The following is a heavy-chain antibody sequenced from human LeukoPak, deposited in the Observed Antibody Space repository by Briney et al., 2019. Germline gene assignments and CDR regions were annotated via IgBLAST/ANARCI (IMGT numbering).Heavy chain of an antibody. V-gene: IGHV4-38-2*01. J-gene: IGHJ6*03. Sequence: ASETLSLTCAVSGYSISSGYYWGWIRQPPGKGLEWIGSIYHSGSTYYNPSLKSRVTISVDTSKDQFSLKLSSVTAADTAVYYCARYGEDYYGSGSRYYYYMDVWGKGTTVTVSS. CDR3: ARYGEDYYGSGSRYYYYMDV. D-gene: IGHD3-10*01. CDR1: GYSISSGYY. CDR2: IYHSGST.